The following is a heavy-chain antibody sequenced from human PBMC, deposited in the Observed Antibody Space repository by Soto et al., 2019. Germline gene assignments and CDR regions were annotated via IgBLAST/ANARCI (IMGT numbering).Heavy chain of an antibody. CDR2: ISGSVSST. J-gene: IGHJ6*02. Sequence: EVQLLESGGGLVQPGGSLRLSCAASGFTFSSYAMSWVRQAPGRGLEWVSGISGSVSSTFYADSVKGRFTISRESSKNTLYLQMNSLRAEDTAVYYCAKDLSSSLYGGYYYGLDVWGQGTTVTVSS. CDR1: GFTFSSYA. CDR3: AKDLSSSLYGGYYYGLDV. D-gene: IGHD6-13*01. V-gene: IGHV3-23*01.